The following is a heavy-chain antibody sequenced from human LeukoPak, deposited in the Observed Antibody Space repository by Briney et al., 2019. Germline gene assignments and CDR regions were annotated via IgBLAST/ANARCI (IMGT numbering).Heavy chain of an antibody. D-gene: IGHD1-1*01. J-gene: IGHJ4*02. CDR1: GGSITSYY. V-gene: IGHV4-4*07. Sequence: PSETLSLTCTVSGGSITSYYWSWIRQPAGKGLEWIGRIQTSGSTNYSPSLKSRVTMSIDTSKTQFSLNPSSVTAADTAVYYCVRETTRYFDYWGQGTLVTVSS. CDR2: IQTSGST. CDR3: VRETTRYFDY.